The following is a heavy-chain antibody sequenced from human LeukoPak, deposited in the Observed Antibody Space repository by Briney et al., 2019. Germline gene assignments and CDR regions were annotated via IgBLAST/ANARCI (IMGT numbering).Heavy chain of an antibody. Sequence: SETLPLTCTVSGGSFSTYFWSWVRQPAGKGLEWIGRISVSGSPDYNPSLKSRVTVSVDTSKNQFSLTLTSVTAADTAVYYCARGSYTSGFWFGPWGQGTLVTVSS. CDR1: GGSFSTYF. J-gene: IGHJ5*02. CDR2: ISVSGSP. D-gene: IGHD6-19*01. CDR3: ARGSYTSGFWFGP. V-gene: IGHV4-4*07.